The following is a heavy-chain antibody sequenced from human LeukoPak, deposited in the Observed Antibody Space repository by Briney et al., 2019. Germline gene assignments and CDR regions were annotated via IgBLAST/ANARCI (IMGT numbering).Heavy chain of an antibody. CDR1: GFTFSSYS. D-gene: IGHD3-22*01. CDR3: DNVGYDSRGYLYFDF. V-gene: IGHV3-23*01. Sequence: PGGSLRLSCAASGFTFSSYSVHWVRQAPGKGLEWVSAINASGGSTYYADSVKGRFTISRDTSKNTLYLQMNSLRPEDTAVYYCDNVGYDSRGYLYFDFWGQGTLVTVSS. J-gene: IGHJ4*02. CDR2: INASGGST.